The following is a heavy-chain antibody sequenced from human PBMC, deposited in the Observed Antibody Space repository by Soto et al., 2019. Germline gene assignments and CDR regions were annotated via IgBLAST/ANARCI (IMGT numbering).Heavy chain of an antibody. J-gene: IGHJ6*02. CDR2: IDSYGSST. V-gene: IGHV3-74*01. Sequence: EVQLVESGGGLVQPGGSLRLACAASGFTFSRHWMHWVRQAPGTGLVWVSRIDSYGSSTHYADSVKGRFTISRDNAKNTLYLQMNSLIAEDTAVYYCASPVVPAAMGGPYFSGIDVWGQGTTVTVSS. D-gene: IGHD2-2*01. CDR1: GFTFSRHW. CDR3: ASPVVPAAMGGPYFSGIDV.